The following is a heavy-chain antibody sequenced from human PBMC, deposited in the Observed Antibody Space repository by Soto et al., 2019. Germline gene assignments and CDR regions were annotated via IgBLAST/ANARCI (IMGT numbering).Heavy chain of an antibody. Sequence: QVQFVQSGAEVKKPGASVKVSCKASGYTLKDFFMHWVRQAPGQGLEWMGVINPGYPAGRSTTYAQKIQGRFTMTTDPSTSTVYIELSRLRSDDTAVYYWAREAIVAGATPGMDVWGQGTTVTVSS. D-gene: IGHD1-26*01. CDR3: AREAIVAGATPGMDV. CDR1: GYTLKDFF. J-gene: IGHJ6*02. V-gene: IGHV1-46*02. CDR2: INPGYPAGRST.